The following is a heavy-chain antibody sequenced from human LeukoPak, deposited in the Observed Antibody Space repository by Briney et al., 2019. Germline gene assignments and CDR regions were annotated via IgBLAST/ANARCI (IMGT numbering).Heavy chain of an antibody. J-gene: IGHJ6*03. CDR2: INHSGST. V-gene: IGHV4-34*01. D-gene: IGHD2-21*02. CDR3: ARGVRWHIVVVTAIHAPYYYYMDV. Sequence: SETLSLTCAVYGGSFSGYYWSWIRQPPGKGLEWIGEINHSGSTNYNPSLKSRVTISVDTSKNQFSLKLSSVTAADTAVYYCARGVRWHIVVVTAIHAPYYYYMDVWGKGTTVTVSS. CDR1: GGSFSGYY.